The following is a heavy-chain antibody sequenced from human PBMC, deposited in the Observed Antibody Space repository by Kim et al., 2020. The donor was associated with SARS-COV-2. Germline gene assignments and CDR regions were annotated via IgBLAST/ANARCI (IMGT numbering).Heavy chain of an antibody. CDR1: GFTFSNYI. V-gene: IGHV3-64D*06. J-gene: IGHJ4*02. D-gene: IGHD1-26*01. CDR3: FVLGATGKLY. Sequence: GGSLRLSCSASGFTFSNYIMYWVRQAPGKGLEYVSDISSNGDNTYYADSVKGRFIISRDNSKKTLYLHMSSLRTEDTAVYYCFVLGATGKLYRGQGTLVTVSS. CDR2: ISSNGDNT.